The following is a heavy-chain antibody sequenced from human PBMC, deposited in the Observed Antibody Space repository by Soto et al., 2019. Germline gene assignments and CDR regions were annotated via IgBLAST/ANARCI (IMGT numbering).Heavy chain of an antibody. CDR2: IIPIFGTA. Sequence: ASVKVSCKACGGTFSSYAISWVRQAPGQGLEWMGGIIPIFGTANYARKFQGRVTITADESTSTAYMELSSLRSEDTAVYYCAKYSSCWYGNHYYGIAVRAQRTTVTVSS. CDR3: AKYSSCWYGNHYYGIAV. D-gene: IGHD6-13*01. CDR1: GGTFSSYA. J-gene: IGHJ6*02. V-gene: IGHV1-69*13.